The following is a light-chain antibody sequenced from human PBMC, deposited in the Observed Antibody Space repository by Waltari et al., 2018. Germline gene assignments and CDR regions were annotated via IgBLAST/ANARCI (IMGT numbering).Light chain of an antibody. V-gene: IGLV2-23*02. Sequence: QSALTQPASVSGSPGQSITISCAGTTRDVGGYNYVSWYQHHPGKAPTRMIYDVTQRPSGVSSRFSGSKSGNTASLTISGLQTDDEGDYYCCSYGGGSTVIFGGGTKLTVL. J-gene: IGLJ2*01. CDR2: DVT. CDR3: CSYGGGSTVI. CDR1: TRDVGGYNY.